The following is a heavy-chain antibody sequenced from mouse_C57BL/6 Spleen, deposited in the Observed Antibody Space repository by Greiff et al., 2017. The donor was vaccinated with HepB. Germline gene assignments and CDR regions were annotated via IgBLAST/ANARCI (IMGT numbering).Heavy chain of an antibody. J-gene: IGHJ1*03. CDR2: INPNNGGT. CDR1: GYTFTDYN. V-gene: IGHV1-22*01. Sequence: EVQLQQSGPELVKPGASVKMSCKASGYTFTDYNMHWVKQRHGKSLEWIGYINPNNGGTSYNQKFKGKATLTVNKSSSTAYMELRSLTSEDSAVYYCARSGITTVVASDWYFDVWGTGTTVTVSS. D-gene: IGHD1-1*01. CDR3: ARSGITTVVASDWYFDV.